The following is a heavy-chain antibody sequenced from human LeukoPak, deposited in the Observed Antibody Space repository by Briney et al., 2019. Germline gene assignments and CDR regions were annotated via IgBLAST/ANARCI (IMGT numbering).Heavy chain of an antibody. D-gene: IGHD2-15*01. CDR2: IIPIFGTA. CDR1: GGTFSSYA. V-gene: IGHV1-69*13. CDR3: ARVVDNCSGGSCYSALFDY. J-gene: IGHJ4*02. Sequence: SVKVSCKASGGTFSSYAISWVRQAPGQGLEWMGGIIPIFGTANYAQKFQGRVTITADESTSAAYMELSSLRSEDTAVYYCARVVDNCSGGSCYSALFDYWGQGTLVTVSS.